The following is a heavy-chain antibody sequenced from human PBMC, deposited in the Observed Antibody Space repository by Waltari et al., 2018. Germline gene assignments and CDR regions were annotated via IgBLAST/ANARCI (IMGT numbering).Heavy chain of an antibody. CDR1: GLNFRSYS. J-gene: IGHJ4*02. D-gene: IGHD2-15*01. V-gene: IGHV3-21*01. CDR2: IRYGSDYS. Sequence: EVQLVESGGGLVKPGGSLRLSCVVSGLNFRSYSMNWVRQAPGKGVECVSYIRYGSDYSYYADSVKGRFTISRDNAKNSLYLQMNRLRTDDTAVYYCARDFYCSDGRCTDYWGQGTLVTVSS. CDR3: ARDFYCSDGRCTDY.